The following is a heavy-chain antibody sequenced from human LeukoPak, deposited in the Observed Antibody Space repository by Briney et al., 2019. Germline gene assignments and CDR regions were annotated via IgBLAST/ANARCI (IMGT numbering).Heavy chain of an antibody. J-gene: IGHJ6*03. D-gene: IGHD3-10*01. CDR3: ATGRGYYYYMDV. CDR1: GGSISSYY. V-gene: IGHV4-59*01. CDR2: IYYSGST. Sequence: SETLSLTCTVSGGSISSYYWSWIRQPPGKGLEWVGYIYYSGSTNYNPSLKSRVTISVDTSKNQFSLKLSSVTAADTAVYYCATGRGYYYYMDVWGKGTTVTVSS.